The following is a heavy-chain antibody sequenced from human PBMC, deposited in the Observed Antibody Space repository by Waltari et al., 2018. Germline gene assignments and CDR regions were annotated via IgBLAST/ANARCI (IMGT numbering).Heavy chain of an antibody. D-gene: IGHD6-13*01. CDR1: GGSISSYY. CDR2: IYYSGST. Sequence: QVQLQESGPGLVKPSETLSLTCTVSGGSISSYYWSWIRQPPGKGLEWIGYIYYSGSTNYNPSLKSRVTISVDTSKNQFSLKLSSVTAADTAGYYCARWGRAANFDYWGQGTLVTVSS. V-gene: IGHV4-59*01. CDR3: ARWGRAANFDY. J-gene: IGHJ4*02.